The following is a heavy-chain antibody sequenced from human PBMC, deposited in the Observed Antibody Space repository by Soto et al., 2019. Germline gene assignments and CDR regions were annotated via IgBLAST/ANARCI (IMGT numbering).Heavy chain of an antibody. Sequence: SETLSLTCAVSGGSISSGGYSWSWIRQPPGKGLEWIEYIYHSGSTYYNPSLKSRVTISVDRSKNQFSLKLSFVTAADTAVYYCARDQQNYDILTGYSNWFDPWGQGTLVTVSS. D-gene: IGHD3-9*01. CDR1: GGSISSGGYS. J-gene: IGHJ5*02. CDR2: IYHSGST. CDR3: ARDQQNYDILTGYSNWFDP. V-gene: IGHV4-30-2*01.